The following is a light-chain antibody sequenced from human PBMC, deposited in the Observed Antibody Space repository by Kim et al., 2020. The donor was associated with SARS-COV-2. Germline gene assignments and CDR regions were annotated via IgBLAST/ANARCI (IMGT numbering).Light chain of an antibody. CDR2: DVT. CDR3: SSYASSSNLYV. J-gene: IGLJ1*01. Sequence: QSALTQPASVSGSPGQSSTISCAGSSTDIGLYDYVSWYQQYPGKAPKLIIYDVTYRPSGVSNRFSASKSGNTASLTISGLQDEDEAEYYCSSYASSSNLYVFGTGAKVTVL. CDR1: STDIGLYDY. V-gene: IGLV2-14*03.